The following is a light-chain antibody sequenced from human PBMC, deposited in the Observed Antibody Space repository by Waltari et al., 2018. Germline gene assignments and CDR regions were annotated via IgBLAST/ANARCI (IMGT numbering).Light chain of an antibody. CDR1: QSVSRAV. CDR3: QHYLRLPVT. V-gene: IGKV3-20*01. Sequence: VSCRASQSVSRAVAWYQQKPGQAPRLLIYGASTRATGIPDRFSGSGSGTDFSLTISRLEPDDFAVYYCQHYLRLPVTFGQGTTVEI. J-gene: IGKJ1*01. CDR2: GAS.